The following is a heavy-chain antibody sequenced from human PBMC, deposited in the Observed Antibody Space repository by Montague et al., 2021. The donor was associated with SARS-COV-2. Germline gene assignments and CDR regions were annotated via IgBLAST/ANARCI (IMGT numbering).Heavy chain of an antibody. CDR3: ARVVTIFGVGDTFDY. J-gene: IGHJ4*02. V-gene: IGHV4-31*01. CDR1: GGSISSGGYY. Sequence: TLSLTCTVSGGSISSGGYYWSWIRQHPGKGLEWIGYIYYSGSTYYNPSLKSQVTISVDTSKNQFSLKLSSVTAADTAVYYCARVVTIFGVGDTFDYWGQGTLVTGSS. D-gene: IGHD3-3*01. CDR2: IYYSGST.